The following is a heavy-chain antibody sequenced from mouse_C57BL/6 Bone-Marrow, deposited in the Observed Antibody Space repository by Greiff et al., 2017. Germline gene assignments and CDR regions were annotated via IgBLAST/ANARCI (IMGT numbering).Heavy chain of an antibody. D-gene: IGHD1-1*01. CDR1: GYTFTSYG. J-gene: IGHJ3*01. CDR3: ARVYYGSRGAWFAY. Sequence: QVQLKQSGAELARPGASVKLSCKASGYTFTSYGISWVKQRTGQGLEWIGEIYPRSGNTYYNEKFKGKATLTADKSSSTAYMELRSLTSEDSACDFCARVYYGSRGAWFAYWGQGTLGTVSA. CDR2: IYPRSGNT. V-gene: IGHV1-81*01.